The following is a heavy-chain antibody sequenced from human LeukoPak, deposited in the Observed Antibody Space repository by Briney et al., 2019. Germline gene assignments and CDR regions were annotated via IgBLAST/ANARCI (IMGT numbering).Heavy chain of an antibody. J-gene: IGHJ6*02. Sequence: ASVKVSCKAPGYTFTSYYMHWVRQAPGQGLEWMGIINPSGGSTSYAQKFQGRVTMTRDTSTSTVYMELSSLRSEDTAVYYCARDWITMVREYSYYYYYGMDVWGQGTTVTVSS. D-gene: IGHD3-10*01. CDR3: ARDWITMVREYSYYYYYGMDV. CDR2: INPSGGST. CDR1: GYTFTSYY. V-gene: IGHV1-46*01.